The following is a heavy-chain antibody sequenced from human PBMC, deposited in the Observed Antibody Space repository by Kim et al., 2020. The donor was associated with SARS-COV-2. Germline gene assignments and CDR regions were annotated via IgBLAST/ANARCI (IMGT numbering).Heavy chain of an antibody. CDR3: TKAHWQNEMALDS. D-gene: IGHD2-8*01. V-gene: IGHV3-23*01. Sequence: GGSLRLSCDASGFTFSNFAMSWVRQAPGKGLEWVASIFPLADTTHYADSAKGRFTLSRDNSKSTVTLQMNSLRAEDTAVYYCTKAHWQNEMALDSSDQGT. J-gene: IGHJ4*02. CDR1: GFTFSNFA. CDR2: IFPLADTT.